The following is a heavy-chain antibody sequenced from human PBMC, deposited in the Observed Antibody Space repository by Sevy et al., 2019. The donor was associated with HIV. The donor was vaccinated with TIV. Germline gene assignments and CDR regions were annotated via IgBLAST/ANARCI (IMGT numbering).Heavy chain of an antibody. CDR2: INSDGERT. CDR3: ARGTRGVGDS. Sequence: GGSLRLSCPASGFTSDNFWLHWVRQAPGKGLVWVSRINSDGERTGYADFVKGRFTISRDNAKNTAYLQMNSLRADDTAIYYCARGTRGVGDSWGQGTLVTVSS. V-gene: IGHV3-74*01. CDR1: GFTSDNFW. D-gene: IGHD3-10*01. J-gene: IGHJ4*02.